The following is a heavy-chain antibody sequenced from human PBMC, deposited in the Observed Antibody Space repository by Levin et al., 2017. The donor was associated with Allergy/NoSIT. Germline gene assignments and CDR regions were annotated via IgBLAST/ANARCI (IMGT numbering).Heavy chain of an antibody. V-gene: IGHV3-30-3*01. J-gene: IGHJ4*02. Sequence: GGSLRLSCAASGFTFSSYAMHWVRQAPGKGLEWVAVISYDGSNKYYADSVKGRFTISRDNSKNTLYLQMNSLRAEDTAVYYCARTVSGYSYGYPGVWGQGTLVTVSS. CDR1: GFTFSSYA. CDR2: ISYDGSNK. D-gene: IGHD5-18*01. CDR3: ARTVSGYSYGYPGV.